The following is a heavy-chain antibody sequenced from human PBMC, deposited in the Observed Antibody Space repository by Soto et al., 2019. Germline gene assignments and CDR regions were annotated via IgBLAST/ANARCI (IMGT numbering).Heavy chain of an antibody. CDR3: ARTGTTGTAYFDY. CDR1: GGTFSSYA. V-gene: IGHV1-69*12. Sequence: QVQLVQSGAEVKKPGSSVKVSCKASGGTFSSYAISWVRQAPGQGLEWMGGIIPIFGTANYAQKFQGRVTVTVDESTSTAYVELSSVGSEDTAVYYCARTGTTGTAYFDYWGQGTLITVSS. D-gene: IGHD1-1*01. J-gene: IGHJ4*02. CDR2: IIPIFGTA.